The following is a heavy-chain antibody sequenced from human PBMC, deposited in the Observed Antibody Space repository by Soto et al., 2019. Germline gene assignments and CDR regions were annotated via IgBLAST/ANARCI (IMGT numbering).Heavy chain of an antibody. CDR1: GFTFSSYA. J-gene: IGHJ4*02. CDR3: ARDYTAMVMGDQRPLDY. D-gene: IGHD5-18*01. Sequence: GGSLRLSCAASGFTFSSYAMHWVRQAPGKGLEWVAVISYDGSNKYYADSVKGRFTISRDNSKNTLYLQMNSLRAEDTAVYYCARDYTAMVMGDQRPLDYWGQGTLVTVSS. V-gene: IGHV3-30-3*01. CDR2: ISYDGSNK.